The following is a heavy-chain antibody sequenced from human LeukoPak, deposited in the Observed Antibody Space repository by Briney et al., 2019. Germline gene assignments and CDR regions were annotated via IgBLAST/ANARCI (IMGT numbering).Heavy chain of an antibody. J-gene: IGHJ4*02. V-gene: IGHV3-7*01. D-gene: IGHD5-24*01. CDR3: AREEMATIGD. CDR2: IKQDGSEK. Sequence: GGSLRLSCAASGFPFSSYWMSWVRPAPGKGLEWVANIKQDGSEKYYVDSVKGRFTISRDNAKNSLYLQMNSLRAEDTAVYYCAREEMATIGDWGQGTLVTVSS. CDR1: GFPFSSYW.